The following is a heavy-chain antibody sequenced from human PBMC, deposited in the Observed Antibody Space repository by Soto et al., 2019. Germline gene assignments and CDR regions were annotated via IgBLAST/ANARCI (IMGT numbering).Heavy chain of an antibody. CDR3: ARVRGSGSYIKYYYYGMDV. J-gene: IGHJ6*02. V-gene: IGHV4-39*07. CDR1: SAPVSSSTYT. D-gene: IGHD3-10*01. Sequence: SETLSLTCTVSSAPVSSSTYTWGWIRQPPGKGLEWIGSIVYSGSTYYNPSLKSRVTISVDTSKNQLSLKLSSVTAADTAVYYCARVRGSGSYIKYYYYGMDVWGQGTTVTVSS. CDR2: IVYSGST.